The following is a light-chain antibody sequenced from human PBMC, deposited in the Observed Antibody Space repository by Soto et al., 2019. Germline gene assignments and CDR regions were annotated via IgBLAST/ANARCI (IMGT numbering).Light chain of an antibody. Sequence: IVLTQSPATMSLSPGERATLSCRASQSLTSSYLAWYQQKPGQAPRLLIYGASSRATGIPDRFSGSGSGTDFTLTISRLEPEDFAVYYCQQYGSSPRTFGQGTKVDIK. CDR1: QSLTSSY. CDR2: GAS. V-gene: IGKV3-20*01. CDR3: QQYGSSPRT. J-gene: IGKJ1*01.